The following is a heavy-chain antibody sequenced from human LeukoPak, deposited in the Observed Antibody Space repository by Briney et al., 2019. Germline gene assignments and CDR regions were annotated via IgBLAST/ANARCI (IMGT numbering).Heavy chain of an antibody. CDR3: AADPAGFGAFDI. CDR1: GFTFTKSA. CDR2: IVVGSGNT. J-gene: IGHJ3*02. V-gene: IGHV1-58*01. D-gene: IGHD3-16*01. Sequence: SVKVSCKASGFTFTKSAVQWVRQARGQRLECIGWIVVGSGNTDYAQKFQERVTITRGMSTSTAYMELNSLTSEDTAIYYCAADPAGFGAFDIWGHGTIVTVSS.